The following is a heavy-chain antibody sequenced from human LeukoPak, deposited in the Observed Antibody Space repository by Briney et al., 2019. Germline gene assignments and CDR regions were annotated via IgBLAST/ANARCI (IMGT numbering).Heavy chain of an antibody. CDR2: IQFDGNGE. V-gene: IGHV3-30*02. J-gene: IGHJ4*02. D-gene: IGHD5-12*01. CDR3: ARGPSGYHNT. Sequence: GGSLRLSCAASGFTFSSYGMHWVRQAPGTGLEWVAFIQFDGNGEYYADSVKGRFTISRDNSKNTLYLQMNSLRAEDTAVYYCARGPSGYHNTGGQGALVTVSS. CDR1: GFTFSSYG.